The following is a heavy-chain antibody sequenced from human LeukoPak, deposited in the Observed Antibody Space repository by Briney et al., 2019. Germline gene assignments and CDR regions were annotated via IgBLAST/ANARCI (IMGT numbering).Heavy chain of an antibody. J-gene: IGHJ4*02. CDR2: MNQDGTEK. CDR3: ARAVYDFWSGYPHFDY. CDR1: GFTFSDYY. Sequence: PGGSLRLSYAVSGFTFSDYYMSWVRQAPGKGLEWVANMNQDGTEKYYVDSVKGRFTISRDNAKNSLYLQMNSLRAEDTAVYYCARAVYDFWSGYPHFDYWGQGTLVTVSS. V-gene: IGHV3-7*01. D-gene: IGHD3-3*01.